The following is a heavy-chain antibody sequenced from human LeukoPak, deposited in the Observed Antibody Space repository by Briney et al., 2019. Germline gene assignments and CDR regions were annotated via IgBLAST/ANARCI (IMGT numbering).Heavy chain of an antibody. CDR3: AKPSIPARPFLTYLYYYLDV. CDR1: EFTFSRFA. CDR2: VSGTSDKT. D-gene: IGHD6-6*01. Sequence: PGGSLRLSCVASEFTFSRFAMSWVRQAPGRGLEWISSVSGTSDKTHHTDSVKGRFTISRDNSKNTLYLHMSALRAADTAVYYCAKPSIPARPFLTYLYYYLDVWGEGTTVIVSS. J-gene: IGHJ6*03. V-gene: IGHV3-23*01.